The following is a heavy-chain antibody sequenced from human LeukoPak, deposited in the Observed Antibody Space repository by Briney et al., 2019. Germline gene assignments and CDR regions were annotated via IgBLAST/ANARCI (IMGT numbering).Heavy chain of an antibody. Sequence: SETLSLTCTVSGGSISSYYWSWIRQPPGKGLEWIGYIYYSGSTNYNPSLKSRVTMSVDTSKNQFSLKLSSVTAADTAVYYCARDRRVGGSKFDYWGQGTLVTVSS. CDR3: ARDRRVGGSKFDY. V-gene: IGHV4-59*01. D-gene: IGHD3-10*01. J-gene: IGHJ4*02. CDR2: IYYSGST. CDR1: GGSISSYY.